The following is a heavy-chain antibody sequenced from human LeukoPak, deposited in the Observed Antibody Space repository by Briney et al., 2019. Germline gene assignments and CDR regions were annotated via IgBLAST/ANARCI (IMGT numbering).Heavy chain of an antibody. CDR2: INHSGST. V-gene: IGHV4-34*01. J-gene: IGHJ6*02. CDR1: GGSISSYY. Sequence: SETLSLTCTVSGGSISSYYWSWIRQPPGKGLEWIGEINHSGSTNYNPSLKSRVTISVDTSKNQFSLKLSSVTAADTAVYYCASLKIATPYYYYGMDVWGQGTTVTVSS. CDR3: ASLKIATPYYYYGMDV. D-gene: IGHD5-24*01.